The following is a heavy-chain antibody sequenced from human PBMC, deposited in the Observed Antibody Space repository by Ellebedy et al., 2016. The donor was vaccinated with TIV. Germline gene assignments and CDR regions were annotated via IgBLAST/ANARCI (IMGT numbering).Heavy chain of an antibody. J-gene: IGHJ4*02. V-gene: IGHV2-26*01. Sequence: SGPTLVKPKETLKLTCTVSGFSLTNIIMGVSWIRQPPGKALEWLAHIFANDEKSYSTSLEARLSISKDTAKSQVVLTVANMDPVDTATYYCVRALKYRGGDCTYKFDFWGQGALVTVSS. CDR2: IFANDEK. D-gene: IGHD2-21*02. CDR1: GFSLTNIIMG. CDR3: VRALKYRGGDCTYKFDF.